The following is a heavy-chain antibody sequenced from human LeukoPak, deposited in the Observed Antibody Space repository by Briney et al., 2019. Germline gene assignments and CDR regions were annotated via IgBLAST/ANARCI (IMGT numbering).Heavy chain of an antibody. CDR3: ARDERRGTGHYFDY. V-gene: IGHV1-2*02. CDR1: GYTFTGYY. Sequence: ASVKVSCKASGYTFTGYYMHWVRQAPGQGLEWMGWINPNSGGTNYAQKFQGRVTMTRDTSISTAYMELSSLRSEDTAVYYCARDERRGTGHYFDYWGQGTLVTVSS. CDR2: INPNSGGT. J-gene: IGHJ4*02. D-gene: IGHD1/OR15-1a*01.